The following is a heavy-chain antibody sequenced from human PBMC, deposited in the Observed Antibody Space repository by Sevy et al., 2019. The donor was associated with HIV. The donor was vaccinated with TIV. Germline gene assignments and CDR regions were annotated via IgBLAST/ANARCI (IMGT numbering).Heavy chain of an antibody. CDR1: GFTFSKYG. CDR3: VRGADYYDSSGANGDC. D-gene: IGHD3-22*01. V-gene: IGHV3-33*01. J-gene: IGHJ4*02. Sequence: GGSLRLSCAASGFTFSKYGMHWVRQAPGKGLEWVALIWYDGSNKYYADSVKGRFTISRDNSKNTLYLQMNSLRAEDTAVYYCVRGADYYDSSGANGDCWGQGTLVTVSS. CDR2: IWYDGSNK.